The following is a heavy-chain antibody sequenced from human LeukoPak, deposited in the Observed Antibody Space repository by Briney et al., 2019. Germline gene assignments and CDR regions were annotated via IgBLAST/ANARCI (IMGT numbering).Heavy chain of an antibody. V-gene: IGHV4-38-2*02. CDR2: IYHSGST. Sequence: PSETLSLTCTVSRGSITSYYWKWIRQPPGKGLEWIGSIYHSGSTYYNPSLKSRVTISVDTYKNQFSLKLSSVTAADTAVYYCARVGSGYSHFDYWGQGTLVTVSS. D-gene: IGHD3-22*01. J-gene: IGHJ4*02. CDR3: ARVGSGYSHFDY. CDR1: RGSITSYY.